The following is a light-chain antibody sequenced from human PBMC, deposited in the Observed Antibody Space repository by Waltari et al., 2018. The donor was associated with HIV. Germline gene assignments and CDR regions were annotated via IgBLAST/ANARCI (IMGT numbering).Light chain of an antibody. CDR2: DVN. J-gene: IGLJ1*01. CDR3: CSYAGSNTFYV. V-gene: IGLV2-11*01. CDR1: SRDIGCYNF. Sequence: QSALPQPRSVSGSPGQTVTISCRVTSRDIGCYNFVSWYQQHPAEAPRLMIYDVNKRPSGVPDRFSGSKSGNTASLTISGLQAEDEADYYCCSYAGSNTFYVFGTGTEVTVL.